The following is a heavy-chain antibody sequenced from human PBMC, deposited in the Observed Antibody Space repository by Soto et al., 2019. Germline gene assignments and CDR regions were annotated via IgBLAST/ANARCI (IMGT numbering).Heavy chain of an antibody. CDR2: IYYSGST. D-gene: IGHD1-1*01. CDR1: GGSISSYY. V-gene: IGHV4-59*08. Sequence: PSETLSLTCTVSGGSISSYYWSWIRQPPGKGLEWIGYIYYSGSTNYNPSLKSRVTISVDTSKNQFSLKLSSATAADTAVYYCARQRYINWVGYYYYYMDVWGKGTTVTVSS. J-gene: IGHJ6*03. CDR3: ARQRYINWVGYYYYYMDV.